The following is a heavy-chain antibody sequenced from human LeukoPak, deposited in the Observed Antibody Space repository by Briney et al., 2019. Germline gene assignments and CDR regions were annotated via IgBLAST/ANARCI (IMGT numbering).Heavy chain of an antibody. D-gene: IGHD3-22*01. CDR3: ARDIDYSSGYYHY. J-gene: IGHJ4*02. V-gene: IGHV3-7*01. CDR1: GFTSSSFW. CDR2: INQDGSEK. Sequence: GGSLRLSCAASGFTSSSFWMSWVRQAPGKGLEWVANINQDGSEKYYVDSVKGRFTISRDNAKNSLYLQMNSLRAEDTAVYYCARDIDYSSGYYHYWDQGTLVTVSS.